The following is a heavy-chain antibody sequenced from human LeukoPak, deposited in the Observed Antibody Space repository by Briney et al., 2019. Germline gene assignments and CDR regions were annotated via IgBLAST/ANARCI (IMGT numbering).Heavy chain of an antibody. Sequence: SETLSLTCTVSGGSISSYDWSWIRQPAGKGLEWIGRIYISGNTYYNSSLKSRATMSVDTSKNQLSLKLSSVSAADTAVYYCAREIYGSGSYYFDYWGQGTPVTVSS. CDR2: IYISGNT. D-gene: IGHD3-10*01. CDR3: AREIYGSGSYYFDY. CDR1: GGSISSYD. J-gene: IGHJ4*02. V-gene: IGHV4-4*07.